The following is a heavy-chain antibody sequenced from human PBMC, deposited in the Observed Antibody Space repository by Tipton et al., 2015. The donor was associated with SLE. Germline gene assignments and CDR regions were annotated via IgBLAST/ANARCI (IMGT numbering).Heavy chain of an antibody. CDR1: GGSISSSSYY. CDR3: ARRYDFWSGYVSDWYFDL. J-gene: IGHJ2*01. Sequence: TLSLTCTVSGGSISSSSYYWGWIRQPPGKGLEWIGSVYYSGSTYYNPSLKSRVTISVDTSKNQFSLKLSSVTAADTAVYYCARRYDFWSGYVSDWYFDLWGRGTLVTVSS. V-gene: IGHV4-39*01. D-gene: IGHD3-3*01. CDR2: VYYSGST.